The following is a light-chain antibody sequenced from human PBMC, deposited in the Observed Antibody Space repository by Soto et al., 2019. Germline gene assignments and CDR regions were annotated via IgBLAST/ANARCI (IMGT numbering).Light chain of an antibody. CDR3: QQSYSIPMT. V-gene: IGKV1-39*01. CDR1: QTITTY. Sequence: DIQMTQYPSSLSASLGDRVTITCRASQTITTYLHWYQQKPGKAPKLLIYAASSLQSGVPSRFSGSGSGTDFTLTISSLQPEDFATYYCQQSYSIPMTFGEGTKV. J-gene: IGKJ1*01. CDR2: AAS.